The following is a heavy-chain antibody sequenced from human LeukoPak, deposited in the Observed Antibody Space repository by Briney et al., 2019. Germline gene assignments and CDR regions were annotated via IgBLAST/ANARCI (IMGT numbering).Heavy chain of an antibody. CDR2: INTNTGNP. V-gene: IGHV7-4-1*02. CDR1: GYTFTSYA. J-gene: IGHJ6*03. Sequence: ASVKVSCKASGYTFTSYAMNWVRQAPGQGLEWMGWINTNTGNPTYAQGFTGRFVFSLDTSVSTAYLQISGLKAEDTAVYYCARGVVVAATFDYYYYYMDVWGKGTTVTVSS. CDR3: ARGVVVAATFDYYYYYMDV. D-gene: IGHD2-15*01.